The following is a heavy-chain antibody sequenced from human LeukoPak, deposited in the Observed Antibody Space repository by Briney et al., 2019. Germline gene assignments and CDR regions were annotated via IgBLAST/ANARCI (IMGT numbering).Heavy chain of an antibody. CDR1: GASISSSSYY. CDR3: ARHSDEFSDAFDI. CDR2: IYYSGST. D-gene: IGHD3-10*01. Sequence: SETLSLTCTVSGASISSSSYYWGWIRQPPGKGLEWIGSIYYSGSTYYNPSLKSRVTISVDTSKNQFSLKLSAVTAADTAVYYCARHSDEFSDAFDIWGQGTMVTVSS. J-gene: IGHJ3*02. V-gene: IGHV4-39*01.